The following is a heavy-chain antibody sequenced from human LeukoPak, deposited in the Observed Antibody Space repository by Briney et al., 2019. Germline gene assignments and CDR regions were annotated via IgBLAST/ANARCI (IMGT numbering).Heavy chain of an antibody. V-gene: IGHV3-48*01. CDR1: GFTFSSYS. CDR3: ASAGRAYYYYYMDV. J-gene: IGHJ6*03. Sequence: GGSLRLSCAASGFTFSSYSMNWVRQAPGKGLEWVSYISSSSSTIYYADSVKGRFTISRDNAKNSLYLQMNSLRAEDTAVYYCASAGRAYYYYYMDVWGKGTTVTVSS. CDR2: ISSSSSTI.